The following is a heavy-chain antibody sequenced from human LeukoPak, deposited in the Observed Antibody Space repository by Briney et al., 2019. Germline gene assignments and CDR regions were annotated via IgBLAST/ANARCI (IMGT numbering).Heavy chain of an antibody. CDR1: GYTFTVFY. J-gene: IGHJ6*03. CDR3: AVSTVPTALYYYYYYMDV. D-gene: IGHD4-11*01. Sequence: ASVKVSCKASGYTFTVFYMHWVRQAPGQGLEWMGIINPSGGSTSYAQKFQGRVTMTRDTSTSTVYMELSSLRSEDTAVYYCAVSTVPTALYYYYYYMDVWGKGTTVTVSS. CDR2: INPSGGST. V-gene: IGHV1-46*01.